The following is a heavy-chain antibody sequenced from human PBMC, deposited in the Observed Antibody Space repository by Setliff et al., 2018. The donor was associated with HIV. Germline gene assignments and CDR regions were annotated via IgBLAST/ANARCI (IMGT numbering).Heavy chain of an antibody. D-gene: IGHD3-22*01. J-gene: IGHJ4*02. CDR1: GGSITTSTFY. CDR2: IYYSGST. CDR3: ASGYQYDSSGYYYVTPIDY. Sequence: PSETLSLTCTVSGGSITTSTFYWGWIRQPPGKGLEWIGSIYYSGSTYYNPSLKSRLTITQHTSKNHFSLKLSSVTAADTAVYYCASGYQYDSSGYYYVTPIDYWGQGTLVTVSS. V-gene: IGHV4-39*02.